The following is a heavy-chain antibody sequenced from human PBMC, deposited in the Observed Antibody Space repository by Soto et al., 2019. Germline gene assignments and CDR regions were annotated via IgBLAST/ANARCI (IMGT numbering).Heavy chain of an antibody. J-gene: IGHJ4*02. CDR3: TGAPGGSNQNSGYVFGFDS. V-gene: IGHV1-8*01. CDR1: GYTFTSYD. Sequence: ASVKVSCKASGYTFTSYDINWVRQATGQGPEWMGWMNPNSGNTGYAQKFQGRVTMTRNTSISTAYMELSSLRSEDTAVYYCTGAPGGSNQNSGYVFGFDSWGQEPLVTVPS. D-gene: IGHD5-12*01. CDR2: MNPNSGNT.